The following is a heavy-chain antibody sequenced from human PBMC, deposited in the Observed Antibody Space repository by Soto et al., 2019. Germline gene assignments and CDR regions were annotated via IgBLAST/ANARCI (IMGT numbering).Heavy chain of an antibody. CDR3: AKDLVGATLRYYFDY. V-gene: IGHV3-23*01. J-gene: IGHJ4*02. D-gene: IGHD1-26*01. CDR1: GFTFSSYA. CDR2: ISGSGGST. Sequence: GESLKISCAASGFTFSSYAMSWVRQAPGKGLEWVSAISGSGGSTYYADSVKGRFTISRDNSKNTLYLQMNSLRAEDTAVYYCAKDLVGATLRYYFDYWGQGTLVTVSS.